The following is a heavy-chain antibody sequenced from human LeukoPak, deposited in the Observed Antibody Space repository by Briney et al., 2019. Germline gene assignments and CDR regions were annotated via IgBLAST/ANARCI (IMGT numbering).Heavy chain of an antibody. Sequence: PSETLSPTCTVSGGSISSYYWSWIRQPPGKGLEWIGYIYYSESTNYNPSLKSRVTISVDTSKNQFSLKLSSVTAADTAVYYCARSYGDYSNWFDPWGQGTLVTVSS. CDR3: ARSYGDYSNWFDP. D-gene: IGHD4-17*01. CDR2: IYYSEST. CDR1: GGSISSYY. V-gene: IGHV4-59*01. J-gene: IGHJ5*02.